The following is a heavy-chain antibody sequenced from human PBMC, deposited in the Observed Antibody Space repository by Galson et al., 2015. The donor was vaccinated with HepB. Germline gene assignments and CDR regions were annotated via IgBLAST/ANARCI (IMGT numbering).Heavy chain of an antibody. CDR3: ARFARIPDH. CDR1: GFTFSSYY. CDR2: INQDGTSK. D-gene: IGHD2-15*01. J-gene: IGHJ4*02. Sequence: SLRLSCAASGFTFSSYYMSWVRQALGKGLEWVANINQDGTSKNYVDSVKGRFSISRDNAENSVSLQMSSLRVEDTAVYYCARFARIPDHWGQGTLVTVSS. V-gene: IGHV3-7*01.